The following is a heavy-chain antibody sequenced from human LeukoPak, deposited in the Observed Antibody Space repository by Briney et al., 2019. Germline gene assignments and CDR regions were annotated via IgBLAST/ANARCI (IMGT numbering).Heavy chain of an antibody. CDR2: IYYSGST. Sequence: PSETLSLTCTVSGGSISSYDCSWIRQPPGKGLEWIGYIYYSGSTNYNPSLKSRVTISVDTSKNQFSLKLSSVTAADTAVYYCACLTTADAFDIWGQGTMVTVSS. J-gene: IGHJ3*02. V-gene: IGHV4-59*01. CDR1: GGSISSYD. CDR3: ACLTTADAFDI. D-gene: IGHD3-22*01.